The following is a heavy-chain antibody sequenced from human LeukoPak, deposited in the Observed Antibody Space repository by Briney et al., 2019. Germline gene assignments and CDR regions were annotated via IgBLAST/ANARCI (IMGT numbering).Heavy chain of an antibody. V-gene: IGHV3-7*01. Sequence: GGSLRLSCAASGFTFSGHSMTWVRQAPGKGLEWVANINLDGGERFYVDFVKGRFTISRDNADNSMYLQMNSLRAEDTAVYYCGRVIAGAIDYWGQGTLVTVSS. D-gene: IGHD6-13*01. J-gene: IGHJ4*02. CDR3: GRVIAGAIDY. CDR2: INLDGGER. CDR1: GFTFSGHS.